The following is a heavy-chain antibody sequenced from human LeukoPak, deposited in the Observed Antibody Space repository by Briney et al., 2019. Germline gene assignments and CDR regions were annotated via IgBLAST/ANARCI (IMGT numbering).Heavy chain of an antibody. CDR2: ISSSSSTI. V-gene: IGHV3-48*02. J-gene: IGHJ4*02. CDR1: GFTFSSYS. Sequence: GGSLRLSCAASGFTFSSYSMNWVRQAPGKGLEWVSYISSSSSTIYYADSVKGRFTISRDNAKNSLYLQMNSLRDEDTAVYYCTPLTLAVAGFRDWGQGTLVTVSS. D-gene: IGHD6-19*01. CDR3: TPLTLAVAGFRD.